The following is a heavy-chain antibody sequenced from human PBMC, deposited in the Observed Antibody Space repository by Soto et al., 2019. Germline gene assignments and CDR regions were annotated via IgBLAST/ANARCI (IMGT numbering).Heavy chain of an antibody. CDR3: ARDDDYPDNGFDY. D-gene: IGHD4-17*01. Sequence: QVKLVESRGGVVQPGTSLRLSCAASGFTFSRHGMHWVRQTPGKGLEWLAVILNDASGHWYADSVKGRFTISRDNFENTLYLQMNGLRLEDTAMYYCARDDDYPDNGFDYWGQGTLVTVSS. CDR1: GFTFSRHG. V-gene: IGHV3-33*01. J-gene: IGHJ4*02. CDR2: ILNDASGH.